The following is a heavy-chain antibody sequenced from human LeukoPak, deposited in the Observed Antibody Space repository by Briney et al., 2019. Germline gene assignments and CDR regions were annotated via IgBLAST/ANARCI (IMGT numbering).Heavy chain of an antibody. CDR3: AMGLDQLFDY. J-gene: IGHJ4*02. D-gene: IGHD2-2*01. CDR2: ISYDGSNT. Sequence: GGSLRPSCAASGFTFSNYGMHWVRQAPGKGLEWVAVISYDGSNTYYADSVKGRFTISRDNSRNTLYLQMSSLRAEDTAVYYCAMGLDQLFDYWGQGTLVTVSS. V-gene: IGHV3-30*03. CDR1: GFTFSNYG.